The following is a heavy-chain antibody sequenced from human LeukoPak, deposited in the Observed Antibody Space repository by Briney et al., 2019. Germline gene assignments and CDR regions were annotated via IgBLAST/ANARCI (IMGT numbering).Heavy chain of an antibody. Sequence: GGSLRLSCAASGFTFDKNYWMHRVRQAPGKGLEGVSRINYKGRDTTYADSVKGRFAISRDKAENTLYLNMNNLRVEDTAVYYCARAPEQGTCDYWGQGTLVTVSS. CDR1: GFTFDKNYW. CDR3: ARAPEQGTCDY. J-gene: IGHJ4*02. CDR2: INYKGRDT. V-gene: IGHV3-74*03. D-gene: IGHD1-14*01.